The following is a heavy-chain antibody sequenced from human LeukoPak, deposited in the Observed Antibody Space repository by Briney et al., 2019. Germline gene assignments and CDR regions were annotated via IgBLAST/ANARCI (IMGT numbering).Heavy chain of an antibody. CDR1: GYSISSGYY. Sequence: SETLSLTCTVSGYSISSGYYWGWIRQPPGKGLEWIGSIYHSGSTYYNPSLKSRVTISVDTSKNQFSLKLSSVTAADTAVYYCARLDPRGVIKDWFDPWGQGTLVTVSS. J-gene: IGHJ5*02. D-gene: IGHD3-10*01. CDR2: IYHSGST. CDR3: ARLDPRGVIKDWFDP. V-gene: IGHV4-38-2*02.